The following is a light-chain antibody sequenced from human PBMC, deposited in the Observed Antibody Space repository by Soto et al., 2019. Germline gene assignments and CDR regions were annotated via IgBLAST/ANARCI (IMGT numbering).Light chain of an antibody. CDR3: QQYKSFSLT. CDR2: KTS. V-gene: IGKV1-5*03. J-gene: IGKJ4*01. Sequence: DIQMTQSPSTLSASVGDRVTITCRASQSISSWLAWYQQKPGKAPKLLIYKTSNLESGVPSRFSGSGSGTEFSLSISSLQPDYVATYYCQQYKSFSLTFGGGTRVEVK. CDR1: QSISSW.